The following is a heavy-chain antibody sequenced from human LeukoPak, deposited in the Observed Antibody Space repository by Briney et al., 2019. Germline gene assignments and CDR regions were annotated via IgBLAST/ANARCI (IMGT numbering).Heavy chain of an antibody. CDR3: ARRYSSSWYVGFFDP. CDR2: IYYSGST. Sequence: SETLSLTCTVSGASIRNYYWSWIRQSPGKGLEWIGYIYYSGSTNYNPSLESRVAMSVDTSKNRFSLRLSSVTAADTAIYYCARRYSSSWYVGFFDPWGQGTLVTVSS. D-gene: IGHD6-13*01. V-gene: IGHV4-59*08. CDR1: GASIRNYY. J-gene: IGHJ5*02.